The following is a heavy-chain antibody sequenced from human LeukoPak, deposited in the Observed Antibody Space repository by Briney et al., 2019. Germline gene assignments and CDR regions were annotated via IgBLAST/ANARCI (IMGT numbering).Heavy chain of an antibody. J-gene: IGHJ4*02. D-gene: IGHD3-16*01. CDR1: GFTFSSYD. Sequence: GGSLRLSCAASGFTFSSYDMNWVRQAPGEGLEWVSYIGSSGSTISYADSVKGRFTISRDNAKNSLYLQMNSLRAEDTAVYYCARSGFGFWGQGTLVTVSS. CDR2: IGSSGSTI. CDR3: ARSGFGF. V-gene: IGHV3-48*03.